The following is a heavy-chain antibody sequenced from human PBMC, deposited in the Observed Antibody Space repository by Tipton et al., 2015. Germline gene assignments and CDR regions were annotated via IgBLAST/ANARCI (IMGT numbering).Heavy chain of an antibody. J-gene: IGHJ5*02. CDR1: GGSISYYY. CDR3: ARSQLDWFDP. D-gene: IGHD1-1*01. CDR2: IYYSGST. Sequence: TLSLTCTVSGGSISYYYWSWIRQPPGKGLEWIGYIYYSGSTTYNPSLKSRVTISVDTSKNQFSLNLSSVTAADTAVYYCARSQLDWFDPWGQGTLVTVSS. V-gene: IGHV4-59*01.